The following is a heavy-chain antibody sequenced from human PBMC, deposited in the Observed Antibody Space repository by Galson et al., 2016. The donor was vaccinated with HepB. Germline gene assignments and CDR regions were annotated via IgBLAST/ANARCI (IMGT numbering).Heavy chain of an antibody. V-gene: IGHV3-30*04. CDR2: MSVDGSHR. D-gene: IGHD2-2*01. Sequence: SLRLSCAASGFTFISYILHWVRQAPGKGLEWVAVMSVDGSHRYYADSVKGRFTISRDNSKNTMYLQISSLTTDDTAVYYCARDPVPGFPDYLDYWGQGTLVTVSS. J-gene: IGHJ4*02. CDR1: GFTFISYI. CDR3: ARDPVPGFPDYLDY.